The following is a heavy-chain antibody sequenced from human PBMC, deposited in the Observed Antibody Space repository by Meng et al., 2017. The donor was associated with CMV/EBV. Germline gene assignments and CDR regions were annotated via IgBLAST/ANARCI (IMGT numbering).Heavy chain of an antibody. CDR3: ARHLPQIDGLKIGFDY. V-gene: IGHV4-39*07. J-gene: IGHJ4*02. CDR1: VAPTSSCYYS. CDR2: IGYTRST. Sequence: KPWMTLSVSSRISVAPTSSCYYSWVLLRPSPGKGLEWIASIGYTRSTDYNTSLKSRVTMSVDTSTTQFSLMLSSVTAAVAAAYYCARHLPQIDGLKIGFDYWGLGTLVTVSS. D-gene: IGHD5-24*01.